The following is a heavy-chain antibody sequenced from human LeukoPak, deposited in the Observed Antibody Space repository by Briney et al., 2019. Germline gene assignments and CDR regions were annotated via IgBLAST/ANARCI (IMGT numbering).Heavy chain of an antibody. Sequence: GGSLRLSCAASGFTFSNFAMSWVRRAPGKGLEWVSAISGGGGTAYYADSVKGRFTISRDNSKNTLYLQMNSLRAEDTAVYYYAKSLGSSSPSCYDCCFAPGGREPLVPFPS. CDR2: ISGGGGTA. CDR1: GFTFSNFA. CDR3: AKSLGSSSPSCYDCCFAP. V-gene: IGHV3-23*01. J-gene: IGHJ5*02. D-gene: IGHD2-2*01.